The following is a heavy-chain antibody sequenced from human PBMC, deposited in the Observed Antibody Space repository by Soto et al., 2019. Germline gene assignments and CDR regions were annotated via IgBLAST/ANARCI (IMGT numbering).Heavy chain of an antibody. D-gene: IGHD3-3*02. Sequence: PSETLSLTCSFYVVSIGGYTWTWIRQSPGKGLEWIGEINRSGGTNYNSSLKSRVIISVDTTKNQFSLIVYSVTAADTAVYYCARDRQYYHFWSGHQNEGPHGMEVWGQGTTVTVSS. V-gene: IGHV4-34*01. CDR1: VVSIGGYT. J-gene: IGHJ6*01. CDR3: ARDRQYYHFWSGHQNEGPHGMEV. CDR2: INRSGGT.